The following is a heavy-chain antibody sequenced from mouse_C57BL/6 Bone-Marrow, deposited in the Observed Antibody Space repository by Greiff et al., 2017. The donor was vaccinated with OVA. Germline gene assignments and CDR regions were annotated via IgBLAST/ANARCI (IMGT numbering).Heavy chain of an antibody. CDR3: ARPYGNYTYYAMDY. Sequence: QVQLQQPGAELVRPGSSVKLSCKASGYTFTSYWMDWVKQRPGQGLEWIGNIYPSDSETHYNQKFKDKATLTVDKSSSTAYMQLSSLTSEDSAVYYCARPYGNYTYYAMDYWGQGTSVTVSS. CDR1: GYTFTSYW. V-gene: IGHV1-61*01. J-gene: IGHJ4*01. CDR2: IYPSDSET. D-gene: IGHD2-1*01.